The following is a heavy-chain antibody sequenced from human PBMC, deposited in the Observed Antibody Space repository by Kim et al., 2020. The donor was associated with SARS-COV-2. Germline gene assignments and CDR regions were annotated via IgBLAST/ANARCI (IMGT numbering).Heavy chain of an antibody. J-gene: IGHJ1*01. D-gene: IGHD3-22*01. Sequence: VKGRYTVSRDNAKNTLYLQMNRLRPEDTAVYYCASAGDDDISGCCGCFHHWGQGALVTVSS. V-gene: IGHV3-74*01. CDR3: ASAGDDDISGCCGCFHH.